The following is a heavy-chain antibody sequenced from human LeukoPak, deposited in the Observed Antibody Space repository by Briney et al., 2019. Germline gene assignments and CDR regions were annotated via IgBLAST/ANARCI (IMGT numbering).Heavy chain of an antibody. V-gene: IGHV3-33*08. CDR3: ARGMGWLRYPKSYFDY. CDR2: IWYDGSNK. Sequence: GGSLRLSCAASGFTFSSSWMSWVRQAPGKGLEWVAVIWYDGSNKYYADSVKGRFTISRDNSKNTLYLQMNSLRAEDTAVYYCARGMGWLRYPKSYFDYWGQGTLVTVSS. J-gene: IGHJ4*02. D-gene: IGHD5-24*01. CDR1: GFTFSSSW.